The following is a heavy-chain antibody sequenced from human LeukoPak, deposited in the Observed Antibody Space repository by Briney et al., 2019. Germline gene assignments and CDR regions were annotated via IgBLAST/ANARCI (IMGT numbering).Heavy chain of an antibody. CDR2: MYYSGST. CDR3: ARDLSLDN. J-gene: IGHJ4*02. V-gene: IGHV4-59*01. Sequence: SETLSLTCTVSGGSISGYYWSWIRQPPGKGLEWIGYMYYSGSTNYNPSLKSRVTISVDTSKNQFSLKLSSVTAADTAVYYCARDLSLDNWGQGTLVTVSS. CDR1: GGSISGYY. D-gene: IGHD2/OR15-2a*01.